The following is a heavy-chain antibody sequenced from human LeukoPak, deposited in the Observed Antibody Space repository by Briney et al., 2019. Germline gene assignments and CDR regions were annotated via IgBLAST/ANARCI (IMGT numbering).Heavy chain of an antibody. J-gene: IGHJ4*02. V-gene: IGHV1-69*13. Sequence: GASVKVSCKSSGGTFSSNGISWLRQAPGQDLEWMGGIIPIFGTTDYAQKFQGRVTITADEARSTAYMELSSLTFDDTAVYYCARGSGYSYGYYVIWGQGTLVTVSS. D-gene: IGHD5-18*01. CDR2: IIPIFGTT. CDR3: ARGSGYSYGYYVI. CDR1: GGTFSSNG.